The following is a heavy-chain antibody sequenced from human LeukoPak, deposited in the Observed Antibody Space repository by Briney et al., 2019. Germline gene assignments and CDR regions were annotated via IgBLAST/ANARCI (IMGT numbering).Heavy chain of an antibody. V-gene: IGHV4-4*07. Sequence: SETLSLTCTVSGGAISNYYWTWLRQPAGKGLEWIGRIYTSGNTNYNPSLKSRATMSIDTSKNQFSLTLSSVTAADTAVYYCARDRDSSFDYWGQGTLVTVSS. J-gene: IGHJ4*02. CDR3: ARDRDSSFDY. D-gene: IGHD6-13*01. CDR2: IYTSGNT. CDR1: GGAISNYY.